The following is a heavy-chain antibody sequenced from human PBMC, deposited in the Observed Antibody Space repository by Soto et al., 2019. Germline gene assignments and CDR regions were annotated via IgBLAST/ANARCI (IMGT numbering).Heavy chain of an antibody. D-gene: IGHD1-26*01. CDR1: GGTHNNYA. J-gene: IGHJ6*02. CDR2: IIPIFATV. V-gene: IGHV1-69*06. Sequence: QVQLLQSGSEVRKPGSSVKVSCKASGGTHNNYAFTWVRQARGQGLEWVGGIIPIFATVVYAQRFEGRVTISADKSTSTAYMELTNLSFDDTAVYYCTIWWEPVRYQYYVLDVWGQGTAITVSS. CDR3: TIWWEPVRYQYYVLDV.